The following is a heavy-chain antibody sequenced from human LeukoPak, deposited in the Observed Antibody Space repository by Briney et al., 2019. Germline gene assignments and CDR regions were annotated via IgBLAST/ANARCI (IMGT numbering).Heavy chain of an antibody. CDR3: AKDLLAYDYVWGSYRYSNDY. V-gene: IGHV3-23*01. D-gene: IGHD3-16*02. CDR2: ISNIATI. Sequence: GGSLRLSCAASGFTFRSYAMTWVRQAPGKGLEWVSEISNIATINYADSVKGRFTMSRDNSKNTLYLQMNSLRAEDTAVYYCAKDLLAYDYVWGSYRYSNDYWGQGTLVTVSS. CDR1: GFTFRSYA. J-gene: IGHJ4*02.